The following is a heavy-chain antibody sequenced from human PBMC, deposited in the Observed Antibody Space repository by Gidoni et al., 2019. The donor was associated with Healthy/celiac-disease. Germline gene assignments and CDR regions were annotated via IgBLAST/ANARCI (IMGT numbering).Heavy chain of an antibody. D-gene: IGHD5-12*01. CDR1: GFTFSSYA. V-gene: IGHV3-23*01. Sequence: EVPPLESGGGLVRPGGSRRFSCAASGFTFSSYAVSLVRQDPGKGLEWVSAISGSGSSTYYADSVKGRFTISRDNSKNTLYLQMNSLRAEDTAVYYCAKDEDVVATISADYYFDYWGQGTLVTVSS. J-gene: IGHJ4*02. CDR2: ISGSGSST. CDR3: AKDEDVVATISADYYFDY.